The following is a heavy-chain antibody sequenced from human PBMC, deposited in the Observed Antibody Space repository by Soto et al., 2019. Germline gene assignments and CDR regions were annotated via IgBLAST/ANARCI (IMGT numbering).Heavy chain of an antibody. J-gene: IGHJ4*02. CDR3: ARDVPGHSGSYYLDY. V-gene: IGHV3-21*01. CDR2: ISSSSSYI. CDR1: GFTFSSYS. D-gene: IGHD1-26*01. Sequence: GXSLILSCAASGFTFSSYSMNWVRQAPLKGLEWVSSISSSSSYIYYADSVKGRFTISRDNAKNSLYLQMNSLRAEDTAVYYCARDVPGHSGSYYLDYWGQGTLVTVSS.